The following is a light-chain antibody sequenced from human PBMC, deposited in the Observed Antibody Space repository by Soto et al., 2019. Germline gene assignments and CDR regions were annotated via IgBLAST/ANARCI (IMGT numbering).Light chain of an antibody. CDR3: QKYNDALRT. CDR1: QGLRNK. J-gene: IGKJ1*01. Sequence: DIQMTQSPSSLSASVGDRVTITCRASQGLRNKLAWYQQKPGKVPKLLIFAASTLQSGVPSRFSGSGSGTDFTLTISSLPPEDVASYYCQKYNDALRTFGQGTKVDIK. CDR2: AAS. V-gene: IGKV1-27*01.